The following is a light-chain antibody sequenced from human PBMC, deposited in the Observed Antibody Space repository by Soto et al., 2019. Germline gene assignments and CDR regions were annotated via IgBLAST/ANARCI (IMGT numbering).Light chain of an antibody. V-gene: IGKV1-17*01. J-gene: IGKJ4*01. Sequence: DIQMTQSPSSLSASVGDRVTITCRASQGIRNDLTWYQQKLGKAPKRLITASSSLQSGVPSRFSGRGSGTEFTLTISGLQPEDLATYYCLQHNSHPFTFGGGTKVEFE. CDR3: LQHNSHPFT. CDR2: ASS. CDR1: QGIRND.